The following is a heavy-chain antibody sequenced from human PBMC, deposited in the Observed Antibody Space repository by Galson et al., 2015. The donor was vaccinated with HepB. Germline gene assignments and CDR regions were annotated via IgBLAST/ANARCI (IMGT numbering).Heavy chain of an antibody. Sequence: CAISGDSVSSNTAVWIWIRQSPSRGLEWLGRTYYRSKWYSDYALSVKSRITITPDTSKNQFSLQLNSVTPEDTAVYYCARRVPSNGMDVWGQGTAVTVSS. CDR3: ARRVPSNGMDV. CDR1: GDSVSSNTAV. CDR2: TYYRSKWYS. J-gene: IGHJ6*02. V-gene: IGHV6-1*01.